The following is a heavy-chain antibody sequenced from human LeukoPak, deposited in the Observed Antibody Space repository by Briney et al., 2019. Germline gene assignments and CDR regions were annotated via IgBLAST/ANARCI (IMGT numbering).Heavy chain of an antibody. CDR2: INPNSGGT. D-gene: IGHD2-2*01. V-gene: IGHV1-2*02. CDR3: ARVSLRIVVVPAATAPFGY. Sequence: ASVKVSCKASGYTFTGYYMQWVRQAPGQGHEWMGWINPNSGGTNYAQKFQGRVTMTRDTSISTAYMELSRLRSDDTAVYYCARVSLRIVVVPAATAPFGYWGQGTLVTVSS. CDR1: GYTFTGYY. J-gene: IGHJ4*02.